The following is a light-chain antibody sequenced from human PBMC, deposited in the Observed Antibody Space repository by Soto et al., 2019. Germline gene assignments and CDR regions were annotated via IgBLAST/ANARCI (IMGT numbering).Light chain of an antibody. J-gene: IGLJ2*01. Sequence: SYELTQPLSVSVALGQTARITCGGTNIGGKNVHWYQQKPGQAPVLVIYRDSNRPSGLPERFSGSNSGNTATLTISRAQAGDEADYYCQVWDSNTVVFGGGTKLTVL. CDR3: QVWDSNTVV. CDR1: NIGGKN. CDR2: RDS. V-gene: IGLV3-9*01.